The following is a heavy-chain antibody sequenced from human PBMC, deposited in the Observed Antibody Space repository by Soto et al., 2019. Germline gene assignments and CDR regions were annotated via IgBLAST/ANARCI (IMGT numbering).Heavy chain of an antibody. Sequence: ASVKVSSKASGYTFTSYYMKWVRQAPGQGLEWMGIINPSDDTTYYAQKFQGRVTMTRDTSTSTIYMELSSLRSEDTAVYYCARTITRIRGLITWPVVSWGQGTLVTVSS. CDR2: INPSDDTT. D-gene: IGHD3-10*01. CDR3: ARTITRIRGLITWPVVS. CDR1: GYTFTSYY. J-gene: IGHJ4*02. V-gene: IGHV1-46*01.